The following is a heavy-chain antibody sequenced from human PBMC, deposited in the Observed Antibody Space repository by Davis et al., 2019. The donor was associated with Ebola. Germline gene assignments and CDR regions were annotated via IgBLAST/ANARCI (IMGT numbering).Heavy chain of an antibody. CDR1: GYSFTSYW. CDR2: IDPSDSYT. CDR3: ASTPARRSTAMLR. D-gene: IGHD5-18*01. Sequence: GESLKISCKGSGYSFTSYWISWVRQMPGKGLEWMGRIDPSDSYTNYSPSFQGHVTISADKSISTAYLQWSSLKASDTAMYYCASTPARRSTAMLRWGQGTLVTVSS. J-gene: IGHJ4*02. V-gene: IGHV5-10-1*01.